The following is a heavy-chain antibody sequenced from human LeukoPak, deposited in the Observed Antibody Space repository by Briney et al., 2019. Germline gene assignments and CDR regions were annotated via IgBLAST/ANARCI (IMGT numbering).Heavy chain of an antibody. V-gene: IGHV3-23*01. CDR2: ISGSDGST. Sequence: GGSLRLSCAASGFTFSTYALTWVRQAPGKGLEWVSVISGSDGSTNYADSVKGRFTISRDNSKNTLYLQMNSLRAEDTAVYYCARKSYYYDQWGQGTLVTVSS. CDR1: GFTFSTYA. D-gene: IGHD3-22*01. J-gene: IGHJ4*02. CDR3: ARKSYYYDQ.